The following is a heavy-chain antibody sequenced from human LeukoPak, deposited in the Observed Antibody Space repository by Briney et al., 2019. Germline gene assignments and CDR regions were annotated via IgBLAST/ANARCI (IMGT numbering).Heavy chain of an antibody. D-gene: IGHD2-15*01. CDR2: IYYSGST. CDR1: GGSISSSSYY. J-gene: IGHJ4*02. CDR3: ARRWPFDY. Sequence: SETLSLICTVSGGSISSSSYYWGWIRQPPGKGLEWIGSIYYSGSTYYNPSLKSRVTISVDTSKNQFSLKLSSVTAADTAVYYCARRWPFDYWGQGTLVTVSS. V-gene: IGHV4-39*01.